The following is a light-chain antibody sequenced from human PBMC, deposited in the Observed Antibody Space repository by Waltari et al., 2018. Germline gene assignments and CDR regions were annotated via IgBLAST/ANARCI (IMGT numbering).Light chain of an antibody. V-gene: IGLV3-1*01. J-gene: IGLJ2*01. CDR2: QDL. CDR1: ELGHKF. CDR3: QAWDDSVCG. Sequence: SYELTQPPSVSVTPGQTAKIACSGEELGHKFAYWYQQRPGQSPLLVLYQDLKRPSGIPERFSGATSGNTTTLKITGAEAIDEADYYCQAWDDSVCGFGGGTRLTVL.